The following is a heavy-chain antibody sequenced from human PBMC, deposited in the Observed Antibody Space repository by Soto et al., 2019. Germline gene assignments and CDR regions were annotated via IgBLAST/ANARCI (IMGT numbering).Heavy chain of an antibody. CDR3: ARDTPERWFDP. J-gene: IGHJ5*02. CDR2: ISYSGST. Sequence: QVQLQESGPGLVKPSETLSLTCTVSGGSISNYYWSWIRQPPGKGLEWIGYISYSGSTNYNPSLKRRVTISVDTSKNQFSLTLSSVTAADTAVYYCARDTPERWFDPCGQGTLVTVSS. V-gene: IGHV4-59*01. CDR1: GGSISNYY.